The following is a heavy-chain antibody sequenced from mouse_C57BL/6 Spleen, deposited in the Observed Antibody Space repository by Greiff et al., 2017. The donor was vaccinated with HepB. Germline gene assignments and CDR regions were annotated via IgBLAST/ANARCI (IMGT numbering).Heavy chain of an antibody. CDR1: GYTFTEYT. V-gene: IGHV1-62-2*01. CDR3: ARHEGQLRPLYAMDY. Sequence: QVQLKESGAELVKPGASVKLSCKASGYTFTEYTIHWVKQRSGQGLEWIGWFYPGSGSIKYNEKFKDKATLTADKSSSTVYMGLSRLTSEDSAVYFCARHEGQLRPLYAMDYWGQGTSVTVSS. D-gene: IGHD3-2*02. J-gene: IGHJ4*01. CDR2: FYPGSGSI.